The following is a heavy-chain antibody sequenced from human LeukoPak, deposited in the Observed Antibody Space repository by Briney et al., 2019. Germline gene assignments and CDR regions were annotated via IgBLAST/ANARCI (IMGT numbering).Heavy chain of an antibody. CDR2: ISSSGSGGNT. J-gene: IGHJ4*02. CDR1: GVTLSSYA. CDR3: AKELESWEIFEY. D-gene: IGHD1-26*01. V-gene: IGHV3-23*01. Sequence: GGSLRLSCAASGVTLSSYAMSWARQAPGKGLEWVSGISSSGSGGNTYYADSVKGRFTISRDNSKNTLYLQMNSLRAEDTALYYCAKELESWEIFEYWGQGTLVTVSS.